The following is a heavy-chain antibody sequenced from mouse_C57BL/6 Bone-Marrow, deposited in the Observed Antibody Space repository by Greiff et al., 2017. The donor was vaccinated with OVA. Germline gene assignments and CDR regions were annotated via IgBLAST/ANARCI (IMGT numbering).Heavy chain of an antibody. J-gene: IGHJ1*03. CDR1: GYSFTGYY. CDR3: ARWYTVVAFPRYFDV. CDR2: INPSTGGT. D-gene: IGHD1-1*01. V-gene: IGHV1-42*01. Sequence: VQLQQSGPELVKPGASVKISCKASGYSFTGYYMNWVKQSPEKSLEWIGEINPSTGGTTYNQKFKAKATLTVDKSSSTAYMQLKSLTSEDSAVYYCARWYTVVAFPRYFDVWGTGTTVTVSS.